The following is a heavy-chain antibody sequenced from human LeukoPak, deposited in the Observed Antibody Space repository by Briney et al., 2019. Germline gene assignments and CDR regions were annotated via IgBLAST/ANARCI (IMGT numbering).Heavy chain of an antibody. J-gene: IGHJ4*02. CDR1: GGSFSGYY. Sequence: PSETLSLTCAVYGGSFSGYYWSWIRQPPGKGLEWIGEINHSGSTNYNPSLKSRVTISVDTSKNQFSLKLSSVTAADTAVYYCARARQLRGAFDYWGQGTLVTVSS. V-gene: IGHV4-34*01. CDR3: ARARQLRGAFDY. CDR2: INHSGST. D-gene: IGHD3-10*01.